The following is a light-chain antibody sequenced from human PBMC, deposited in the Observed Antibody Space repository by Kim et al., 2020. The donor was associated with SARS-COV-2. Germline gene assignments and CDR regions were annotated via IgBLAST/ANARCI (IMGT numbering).Light chain of an antibody. CDR1: SLRSYY. Sequence: ALGQKVRITCQGDSLRSYYASWYQHKPGQAPLRVIYGKNNRPSAIPDRFSGSSSGKAASLAITRAQGEDEADYYCNSRESSDNHVVFGGGTQLTVL. CDR2: GKN. J-gene: IGLJ2*01. V-gene: IGLV3-19*01. CDR3: NSRESSDNHVV.